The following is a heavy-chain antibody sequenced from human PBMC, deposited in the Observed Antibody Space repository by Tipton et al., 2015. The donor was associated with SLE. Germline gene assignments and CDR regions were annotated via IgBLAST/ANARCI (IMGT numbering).Heavy chain of an antibody. CDR1: GFDFGSYD. V-gene: IGHV3-49*04. D-gene: IGHD2-2*01. CDR2: VRREVYGAAT. CDR3: ARDDAPGFY. J-gene: IGHJ4*02. Sequence: LSLTCTASGFDFGSYDMCWVRQAPGKGREWVGFVRREVYGAATEYVASVKGRFTISSDDSKSIAYLQMNSLKAEDTAVYYCARDDAPGFYWGQGTLVTVSS.